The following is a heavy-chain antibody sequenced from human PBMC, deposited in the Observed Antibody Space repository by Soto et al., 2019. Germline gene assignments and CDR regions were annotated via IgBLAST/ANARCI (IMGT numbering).Heavy chain of an antibody. V-gene: IGHV1-69*13. CDR2: IIPIFGTA. Sequence: ASVKVSCKASGGTFSSYAISWGRQAPGQGLEWMGGIIPIFGTANYAQKFQGRVTITADESTSTAYMELSSLRSEDTAVYYCARDLGNKRRSSRFYYYYMDVWGKGTTVTVSS. CDR1: GGTFSSYA. D-gene: IGHD6-13*01. CDR3: ARDLGNKRRSSRFYYYYMDV. J-gene: IGHJ6*03.